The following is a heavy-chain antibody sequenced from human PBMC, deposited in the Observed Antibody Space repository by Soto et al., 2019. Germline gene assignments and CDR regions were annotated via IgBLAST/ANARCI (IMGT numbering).Heavy chain of an antibody. J-gene: IGHJ5*02. CDR3: AGDPANWFDP. CDR2: TYYRSKWCN. D-gene: IGHD3-16*01. V-gene: IGHV6-1*01. CDR1: VDSVSSNSAA. Sequence: SQTLSLTCAISVDSVSSNSAAGNCIRQSPSRGLEWLGRTYYRSKWCNGYAVSVKSRITINPDTSKNQFSLQLNSVTPEDTAVYYCAGDPANWFDPWGQGTLVTVSS.